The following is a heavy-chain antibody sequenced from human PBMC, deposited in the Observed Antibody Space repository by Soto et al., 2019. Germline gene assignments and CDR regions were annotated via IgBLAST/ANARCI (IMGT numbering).Heavy chain of an antibody. CDR2: ITNSGDRT. CDR3: AKETSGDWGYMDV. CDR1: GFTFSTYW. Sequence: GGSLRLSCAASGFTFSTYWMSWGRQAPGKGLEWVASITNSGDRTEYAFFVEGRFTISRDNSNNMLYLQMKNLRAGDTALYYCAKETSGDWGYMDVWGRGTTVTVSS. J-gene: IGHJ6*03. V-gene: IGHV3-23*01. D-gene: IGHD2-21*02.